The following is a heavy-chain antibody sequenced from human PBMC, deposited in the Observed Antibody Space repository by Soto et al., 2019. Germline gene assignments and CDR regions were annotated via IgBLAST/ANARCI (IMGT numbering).Heavy chain of an antibody. CDR2: MNPNSGNT. D-gene: IGHD1-26*01. Sequence: QVQLVQSGAEVKKPGASVKLSCKASGYTFNNYDIHWVRQATGQGLEWMGWMNPNSGNTGYAEKFQGRVTVTRNTSTSTDYMELRSLRSEDTAVYYCARADGSSHDAFEIWGQGTMVTVSS. CDR3: ARADGSSHDAFEI. V-gene: IGHV1-8*01. J-gene: IGHJ3*02. CDR1: GYTFNNYD.